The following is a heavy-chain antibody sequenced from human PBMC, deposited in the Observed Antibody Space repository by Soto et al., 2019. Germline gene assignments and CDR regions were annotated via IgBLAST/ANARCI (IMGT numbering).Heavy chain of an antibody. J-gene: IGHJ5*02. Sequence: GASVKVSCKASGGTFSSYAISWVRQAPGQGLEWMGGIIPIFGTANYAQKFQGRVTITADESTSTAYMELSSLRSEDTAVYYCASIAARQRWFVHWGQGPLVPVCS. V-gene: IGHV1-69*13. CDR2: IIPIFGTA. D-gene: IGHD6-6*01. CDR3: ASIAARQRWFVH. CDR1: GGTFSSYA.